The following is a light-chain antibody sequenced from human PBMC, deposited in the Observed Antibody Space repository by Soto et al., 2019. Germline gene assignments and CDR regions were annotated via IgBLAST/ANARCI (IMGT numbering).Light chain of an antibody. Sequence: EIVLTQSPATLSLSPGEGATLSCRASQNVSSKFLAWYQQIPGQAPRLLIYGSYSRPTGIPDRFSGSGSGTDFTLTISRLEPEDFAVYCCQHYGASPPFTFCQGTKVDIK. V-gene: IGKV3-20*01. CDR2: GSY. CDR3: QHYGASPPFT. J-gene: IGKJ2*01. CDR1: QNVSSKF.